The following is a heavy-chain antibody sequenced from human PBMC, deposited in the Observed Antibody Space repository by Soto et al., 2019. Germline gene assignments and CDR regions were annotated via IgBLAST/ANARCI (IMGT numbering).Heavy chain of an antibody. J-gene: IGHJ4*02. CDR3: ARDEYYYDSSGYYYYFDY. V-gene: IGHV3-48*02. CDR2: ISSSSSTI. D-gene: IGHD3-22*01. Sequence: EVHLVESGGGLVQPGGSLRLSCAASGFTFSSYSMNWVRQAPGKGLEWVSYISSSSSTIYYADSVKGRFTISRDNAKNSLYLQLNSLRDEDTAVYYCARDEYYYDSSGYYYYFDYWGQGTLGTGSS. CDR1: GFTFSSYS.